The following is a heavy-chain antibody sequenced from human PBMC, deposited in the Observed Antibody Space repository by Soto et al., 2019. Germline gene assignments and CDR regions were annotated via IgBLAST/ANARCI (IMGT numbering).Heavy chain of an antibody. Sequence: EVQLVESGGGLVKPGGSLRLSCAASGFIFSDYSMNWVRQAPGKGLEWVSSISSTSSYIYYADSLKGRFTISRDNAKNSLYLQMNCLRAEDTAVYYCARDREVLDTGVVTDYCGQGTLVTVSS. CDR2: ISSTSSYI. D-gene: IGHD5-18*01. V-gene: IGHV3-21*01. J-gene: IGHJ4*02. CDR3: ARDREVLDTGVVTDY. CDR1: GFIFSDYS.